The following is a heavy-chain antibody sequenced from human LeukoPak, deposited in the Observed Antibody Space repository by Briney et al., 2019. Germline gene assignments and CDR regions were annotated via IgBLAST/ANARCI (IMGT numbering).Heavy chain of an antibody. CDR2: IGTAGDT. D-gene: IGHD3-10*01. CDR3: ARAPPYYGSGSYPDH. CDR1: GFTFSSYD. J-gene: IGHJ4*02. Sequence: GGSLRLSCAASGFTFSSYDMHWVRQATGKGLEWVSAIGTAGDTYYPGSVKGRFTISRENAKNSLYLQMNSLRAGDTAVYYCARAPPYYGSGSYPDHWGQGTLVTVSS. V-gene: IGHV3-13*01.